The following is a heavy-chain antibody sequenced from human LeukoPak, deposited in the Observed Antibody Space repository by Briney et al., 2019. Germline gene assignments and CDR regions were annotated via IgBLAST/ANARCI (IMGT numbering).Heavy chain of an antibody. CDR3: ARAPGYCSSTSCYLYYFDY. D-gene: IGHD2-2*01. Sequence: KPGGSLRLSCAASGFTFSSYSMNWVRQAPGKGLEWVSSISSSSSYIYYADSVKGRFTISRDNAKNSLYLQMNSLRAEDTAVYYCARAPGYCSSTSCYLYYFDYWGQGTLVTVSS. CDR1: GFTFSSYS. J-gene: IGHJ4*02. V-gene: IGHV3-21*01. CDR2: ISSSSSYI.